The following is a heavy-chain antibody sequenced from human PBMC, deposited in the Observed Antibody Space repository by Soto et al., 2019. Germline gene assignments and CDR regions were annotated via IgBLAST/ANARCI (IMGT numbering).Heavy chain of an antibody. CDR3: ARVEYCSGGSCYSEYFDY. CDR2: INHSGST. Sequence: PSETLSLTSAVYGGSFSGYYWSWIRQPPGKGLEWIGEINHSGSTNYNPSLKSRVTISVDTSKNHFSLKLSSVTAADTAVYYCARVEYCSGGSCYSEYFDYWGQGTLVTVSS. V-gene: IGHV4-34*01. D-gene: IGHD2-15*01. J-gene: IGHJ4*02. CDR1: GGSFSGYY.